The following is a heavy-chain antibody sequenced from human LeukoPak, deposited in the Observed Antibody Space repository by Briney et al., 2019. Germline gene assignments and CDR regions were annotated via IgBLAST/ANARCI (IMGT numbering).Heavy chain of an antibody. CDR1: GFTVNIYY. J-gene: IGHJ4*02. CDR3: ARDAGGAADY. D-gene: IGHD3-16*01. Sequence: GGSLRLSCAASGFTVNIYYMSWVRQAPGKGLEWASVIYSGGSTYYADSVKGRFTFSRDNSKNTLYLQMNSLRAEDTAVYYCARDAGGAADYWGQGTLVTVSS. CDR2: IYSGGST. V-gene: IGHV3-66*01.